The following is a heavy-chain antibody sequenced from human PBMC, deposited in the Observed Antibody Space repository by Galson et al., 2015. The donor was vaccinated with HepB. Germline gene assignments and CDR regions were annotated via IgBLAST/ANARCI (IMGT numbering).Heavy chain of an antibody. Sequence: LRLSCAASGFTFSSYAMSWVRQAPGKGLEWVSAISGSGGSTYYADSVKGRFTISRDNSKNTLYLQMNSLRAEDTAVYYCAKRYSSGTHAFDIWGQGTMVTVSS. CDR2: ISGSGGST. J-gene: IGHJ3*02. CDR1: GFTFSSYA. V-gene: IGHV3-23*01. D-gene: IGHD6-19*01. CDR3: AKRYSSGTHAFDI.